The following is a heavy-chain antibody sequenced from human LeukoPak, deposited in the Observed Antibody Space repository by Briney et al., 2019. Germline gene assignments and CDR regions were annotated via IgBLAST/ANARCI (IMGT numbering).Heavy chain of an antibody. J-gene: IGHJ4*02. Sequence: GGSLRLSCAASGFTSSSYGMHWVRQAPGKGLEWVAVIWYDGSNKYYADSVKGRFTISRDNSKNTLYLQMNSLRAEDTAVYYCASAPSKYCSGGSCYLGYWGQGTLVTVSS. D-gene: IGHD2-15*01. CDR1: GFTSSSYG. V-gene: IGHV3-33*01. CDR3: ASAPSKYCSGGSCYLGY. CDR2: IWYDGSNK.